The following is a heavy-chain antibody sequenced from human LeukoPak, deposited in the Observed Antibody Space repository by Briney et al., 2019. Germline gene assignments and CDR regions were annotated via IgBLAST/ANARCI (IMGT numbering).Heavy chain of an antibody. J-gene: IGHJ4*02. CDR3: ARDLTPGYYDSSGYYQIEDY. V-gene: IGHV4-38-2*02. CDR1: GYSISSGYY. CDR2: IYHSGST. D-gene: IGHD3-22*01. Sequence: SETLSLTCTVSGYSISSGYYWGWIRQPPGKGLEWIGSIYHSGSTYYNPSLKGRVTISVDTSKNQFSLKLSSVTAADTAVYYCARDLTPGYYDSSGYYQIEDYWGQGTLVTVSS.